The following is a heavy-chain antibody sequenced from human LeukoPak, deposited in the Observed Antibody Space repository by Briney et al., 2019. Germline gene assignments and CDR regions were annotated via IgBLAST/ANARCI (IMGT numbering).Heavy chain of an antibody. CDR2: ISFDGSKT. D-gene: IGHD6-6*01. V-gene: IGHV3-30-3*01. CDR3: ARDRQPYYHYYGMDV. Sequence: GGSLRLSCAASGFTFSSYAMHWVRQAPGKGLEWVAVISFDGSKTYYADSMKGRCTISRGNSKNTLYLQMNSLRAEDTAAYYCARDRQPYYHYYGMDVWGQGTTVTVSS. CDR1: GFTFSSYA. J-gene: IGHJ6*02.